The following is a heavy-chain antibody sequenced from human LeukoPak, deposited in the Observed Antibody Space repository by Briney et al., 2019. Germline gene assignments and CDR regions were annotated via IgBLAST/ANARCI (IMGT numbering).Heavy chain of an antibody. CDR3: ASLHYYGSGSHDSFDI. Sequence: SETLSLTCTVSGGSISSYYWSWIRQPPGKGLEWIGYIYYSGSTNYNPSLKSRVTISVDTSKNQFSLKLSSVTAADTAIYYCASLHYYGSGSHDSFDIWGQGTMVTVSS. CDR1: GGSISSYY. CDR2: IYYSGST. V-gene: IGHV4-59*01. J-gene: IGHJ3*02. D-gene: IGHD3-10*01.